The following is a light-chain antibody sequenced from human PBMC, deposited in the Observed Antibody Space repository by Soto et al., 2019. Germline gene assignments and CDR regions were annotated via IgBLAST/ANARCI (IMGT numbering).Light chain of an antibody. CDR3: AAWDDSLNGVV. CDR1: SSNIGSNT. J-gene: IGLJ2*01. CDR2: SNN. Sequence: QSVLTQQPSASGTPGQRVTISCSGSSSNIGSNTVNWYQQLPGTAPKLHIYSNNQRPSGVPVRFSGSKSGTSASLAISGLQSEDEDDYYCAAWDDSLNGVVLGGGTKLTVL. V-gene: IGLV1-44*01.